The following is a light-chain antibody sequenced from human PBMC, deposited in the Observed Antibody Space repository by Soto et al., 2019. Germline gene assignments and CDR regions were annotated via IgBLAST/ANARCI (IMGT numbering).Light chain of an antibody. CDR2: SDN. CDR3: AAWDDSLNGLVV. J-gene: IGLJ2*01. Sequence: QAVVTQPPSASGTPGQRVTISCSGSSFNIGRNPVNWYQQFPGTAPKLLIYSDNQRPSGVPDRFSGSKSGTSASLAISGLQSEDEADYYCAAWDDSLNGLVVFGGGTKSPS. V-gene: IGLV1-44*01. CDR1: SFNIGRNP.